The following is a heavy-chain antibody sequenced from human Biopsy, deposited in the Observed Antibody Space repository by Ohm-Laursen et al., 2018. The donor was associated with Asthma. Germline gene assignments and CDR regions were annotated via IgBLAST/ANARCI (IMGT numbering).Heavy chain of an antibody. J-gene: IGHJ4*02. CDR1: GGSINNFY. V-gene: IGHV4-59*01. Sequence: GTLSLTCAVSGGSINNFYWSWIRQPPGKGLESIGHVYYSGSTNYNPSLKSRVTISIDASKNQFSLKLTSVTAADTAVYYCARGVDRVTGLLDHFDSWGQGTPVTVSS. D-gene: IGHD2-21*02. CDR3: ARGVDRVTGLLDHFDS. CDR2: VYYSGST.